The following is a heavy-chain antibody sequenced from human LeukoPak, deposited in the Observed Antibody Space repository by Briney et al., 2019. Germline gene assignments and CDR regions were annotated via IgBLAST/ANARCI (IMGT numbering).Heavy chain of an antibody. CDR3: AREKTAGGSYYFDY. CDR2: IIPIFGTA. J-gene: IGHJ4*02. CDR1: GYNFSNNT. D-gene: IGHD3-16*01. Sequence: GASVKVSCKASGYNFSNNTMNWVRQAPGQGLEWMGGIIPIFGTANYAQKFQGRVTITADKSTSTAYMELSSLRSEDTAVYYCAREKTAGGSYYFDYWGQGTLVTVSS. V-gene: IGHV1-69*06.